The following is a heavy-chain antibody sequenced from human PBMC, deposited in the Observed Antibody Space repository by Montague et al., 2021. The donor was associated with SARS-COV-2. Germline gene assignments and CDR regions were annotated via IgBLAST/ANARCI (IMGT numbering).Heavy chain of an antibody. D-gene: IGHD5-12*01. Sequence: SLRLSCAASGFTFSSYSMNWVRQAPGKGLEWVSSISSSSSYIYYADSVEGRFTISRDNAKSSLYLQMNSLRAEDTAVYYCARDRGSSFGYDPRYYFDYWGQGTLVTVSS. CDR3: ARDRGSSFGYDPRYYFDY. CDR2: ISSSSSYI. J-gene: IGHJ4*02. CDR1: GFTFSSYS. V-gene: IGHV3-21*01.